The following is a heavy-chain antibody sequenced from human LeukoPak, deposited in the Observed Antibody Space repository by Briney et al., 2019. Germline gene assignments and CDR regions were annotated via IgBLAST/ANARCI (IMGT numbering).Heavy chain of an antibody. Sequence: GGSLRLSCAASGFTFSSYGMHWVRQAPGKGLEWVAVIWYDGSNKYYADSVKGRFTISRDNSKNTLYLQMNSLRAEDTAVYYCAKDYCSSTSCYADYYYGMDVWGKGTTVTVSS. V-gene: IGHV3-30*02. CDR3: AKDYCSSTSCYADYYYGMDV. J-gene: IGHJ6*04. D-gene: IGHD2-2*01. CDR2: IWYDGSNK. CDR1: GFTFSSYG.